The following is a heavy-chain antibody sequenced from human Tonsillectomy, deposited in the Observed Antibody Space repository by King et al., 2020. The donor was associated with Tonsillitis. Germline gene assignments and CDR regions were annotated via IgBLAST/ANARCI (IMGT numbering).Heavy chain of an antibody. D-gene: IGHD4-17*01. Sequence: VQLVESGGGVVQPGRSLRLSCAASGFTFSSYGMHWLRQAPGKGLEWVAVIWYDGSNKYYADSVKGRFTISRDNSKNTLYLQVNSLRAEDTAVYYCARQAGDYGDYEFYFDYWGQGTLVTVSS. V-gene: IGHV3-33*01. J-gene: IGHJ4*02. CDR1: GFTFSSYG. CDR2: IWYDGSNK. CDR3: ARQAGDYGDYEFYFDY.